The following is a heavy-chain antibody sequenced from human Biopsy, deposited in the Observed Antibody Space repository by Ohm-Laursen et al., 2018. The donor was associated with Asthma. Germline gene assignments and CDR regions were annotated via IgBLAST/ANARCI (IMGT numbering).Heavy chain of an antibody. Sequence: ATVKISCNASGYTFTSYYMHWVRQAPGQGLEWMGIINPSGGSTSYAQKFQGRITMTRDTSTSTVYMELSSLRSEDTAVYYCARAGALIVGATMGYWGQGTLVTVSS. J-gene: IGHJ4*02. CDR2: INPSGGST. D-gene: IGHD1-26*01. V-gene: IGHV1-46*01. CDR3: ARAGALIVGATMGY. CDR1: GYTFTSYY.